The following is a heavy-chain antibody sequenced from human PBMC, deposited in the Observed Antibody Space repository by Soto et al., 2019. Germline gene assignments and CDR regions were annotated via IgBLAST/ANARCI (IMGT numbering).Heavy chain of an antibody. D-gene: IGHD4-17*01. Sequence: EVQLLESGGGLVQPGGSLRLSCAASGFTFSSYAMSWVCQAPGMGLEWVSVISGSGYVTYYADSVKGRFTVSRDISNNTVYLQMNSRRAEDTAVYYCAKEETVLVNYYYYYGMDVWGQGTTVTVSS. J-gene: IGHJ6*02. CDR1: GFTFSSYA. CDR2: ISGSGYVT. CDR3: AKEETVLVNYYYYYGMDV. V-gene: IGHV3-23*01.